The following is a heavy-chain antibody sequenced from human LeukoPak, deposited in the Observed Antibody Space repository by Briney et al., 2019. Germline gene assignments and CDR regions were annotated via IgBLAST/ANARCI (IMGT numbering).Heavy chain of an antibody. CDR3: ARAPHYTVTTVDYFDY. J-gene: IGHJ4*02. Sequence: ASVKVSCKASGYTFTSCDINWVRQATGQGLEWMGWMNPNSGNTGYAQKFQGRVTMTRNTSISTAYMELSSLRSEDTAVYYCARAPHYTVTTVDYFDYWGQGTLVTVSS. V-gene: IGHV1-8*01. D-gene: IGHD4-17*01. CDR2: MNPNSGNT. CDR1: GYTFTSCD.